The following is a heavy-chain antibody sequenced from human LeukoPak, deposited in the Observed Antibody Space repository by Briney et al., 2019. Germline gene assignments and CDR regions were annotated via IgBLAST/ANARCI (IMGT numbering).Heavy chain of an antibody. CDR3: ASTDCSGTSCLGNAFDI. Sequence: ASVKVSCKASGYTFTSYGISWVRQAPGQGLEWMGWISAYNGNTNYAQKLQGRVTMTTDTSTGTAYMELRSLRSDDTAVYYCASTDCSGTSCLGNAFDIWGQGTMVTVSS. V-gene: IGHV1-18*01. CDR1: GYTFTSYG. CDR2: ISAYNGNT. D-gene: IGHD2-2*01. J-gene: IGHJ3*02.